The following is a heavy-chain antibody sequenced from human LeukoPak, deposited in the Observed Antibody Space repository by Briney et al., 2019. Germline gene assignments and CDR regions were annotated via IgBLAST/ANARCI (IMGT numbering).Heavy chain of an antibody. Sequence: GGSLRLSCAASGFTFRSYAMSWVRQAPGKGLEWVSAISGSGGSTDYADSVKGRFTISRDNSKNTLYMQMNSLRAEDTAVYYCASYDSSGYYHYLDYWGQGTLVTVSS. CDR2: ISGSGGST. D-gene: IGHD3-22*01. J-gene: IGHJ4*02. CDR1: GFTFRSYA. V-gene: IGHV3-23*01. CDR3: ASYDSSGYYHYLDY.